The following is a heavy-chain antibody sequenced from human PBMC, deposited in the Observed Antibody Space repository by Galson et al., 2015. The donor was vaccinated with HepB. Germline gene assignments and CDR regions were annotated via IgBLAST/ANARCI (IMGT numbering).Heavy chain of an antibody. V-gene: IGHV4-59*12. J-gene: IGHJ4*02. CDR1: GGALSSYH. D-gene: IGHD2-2*01. CDR3: ARERVGGDFDH. CDR2: INSRVCT. Sequence: LSLTCTVSGGALSSYHWTWIRQPPRTGLEWVGYINSRVCTDYNPSLKSRVSISDDTSKKQFSLRLSSVTAADTAVYYCARERVGGDFDHWGQGTPVTVSS.